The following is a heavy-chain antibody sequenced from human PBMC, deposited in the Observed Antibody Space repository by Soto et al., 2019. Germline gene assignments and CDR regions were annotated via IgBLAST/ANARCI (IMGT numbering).Heavy chain of an antibody. J-gene: IGHJ6*02. CDR1: GDSISRGCYS. CDR3: ARGSSSYYDYGMDV. Sequence: LSLTCAVSGDSISRGCYSWTWIRQPPGKALEWIGNIYDSGSTSYNPSLKSRVTISVDTSKNQFSLRLTSVTAADTAVYFCARGSSSYYDYGMDVWGQGTTVTVSS. V-gene: IGHV4-30-2*01. CDR2: IYDSGST. D-gene: IGHD6-6*01.